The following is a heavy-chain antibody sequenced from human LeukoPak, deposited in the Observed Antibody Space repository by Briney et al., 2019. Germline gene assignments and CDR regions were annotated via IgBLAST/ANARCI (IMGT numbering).Heavy chain of an antibody. D-gene: IGHD2-8*01. CDR1: GFTFSKYN. Sequence: PGGSLRLSCAASGFTFSKYNMNWVRQAPGKGLGWVSSISSSSSYIYYADSVKGRFTISRDNARNSLYLQMNSLRAEDTGVYYCARSEMGYYNYYMDVWGKGTTVTVSS. CDR3: ARSEMGYYNYYMDV. J-gene: IGHJ6*03. V-gene: IGHV3-21*01. CDR2: ISSSSSYI.